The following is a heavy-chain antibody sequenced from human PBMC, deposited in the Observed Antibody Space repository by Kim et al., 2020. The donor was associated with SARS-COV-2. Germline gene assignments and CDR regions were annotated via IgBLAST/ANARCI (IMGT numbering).Heavy chain of an antibody. J-gene: IGHJ6*02. CDR2: INTNTGNP. CDR3: ARIGYCSSTSCYLTLPTHYGMDV. CDR1: GYTFTSYA. V-gene: IGHV7-4-1*02. D-gene: IGHD2-2*01. Sequence: ASVKVSCKASGYTFTSYAMNWVRQAPGQGLEWMGWINTNTGNPTYAQGFTGRFVFSLDTTVSTAYLQISSLKAEDTAVYYCARIGYCSSTSCYLTLPTHYGMDVWGQGTTVTVSS.